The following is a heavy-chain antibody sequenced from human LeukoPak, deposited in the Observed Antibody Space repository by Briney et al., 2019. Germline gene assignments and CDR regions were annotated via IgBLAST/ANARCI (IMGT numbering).Heavy chain of an antibody. J-gene: IGHJ4*02. CDR1: GFTFSSYG. CDR3: AKRGTVHVVDTAMAGGLSFDY. CDR2: IRYDGSNK. Sequence: PGGCLRLSCGASGFTFSSYGMHWVRQAPGKGLEWVAFIRYDGSNKYYADSVKGRFTNSRDNSKHTLYLKMNSLRAEDTAVYYCAKRGTVHVVDTAMAGGLSFDYWGQGTLVTVSS. D-gene: IGHD5-18*01. V-gene: IGHV3-30*02.